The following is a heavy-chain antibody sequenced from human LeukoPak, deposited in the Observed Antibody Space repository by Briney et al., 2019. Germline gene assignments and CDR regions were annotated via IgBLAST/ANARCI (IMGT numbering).Heavy chain of an antibody. D-gene: IGHD6-6*01. CDR3: AREERGHLVGY. Sequence: GGSLRLSCATSGFTFSDYAMHWVRQAPGKGLEWVALITYDDGRRQYYADSVKGRFTISTYNSTNTSSLQMNSLRNDDTAVYYCAREERGHLVGYWGQGPLV. J-gene: IGHJ4*02. CDR2: ITYDDGRRQ. V-gene: IGHV3-30*04. CDR1: GFTFSDYA.